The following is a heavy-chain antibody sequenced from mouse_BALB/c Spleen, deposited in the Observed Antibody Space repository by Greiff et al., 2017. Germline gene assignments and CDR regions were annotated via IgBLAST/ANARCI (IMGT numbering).Heavy chain of an antibody. Sequence: EVNVVESGGGLVQPGGSLRLSCATSGFTFTDYYMSWVRQPPGKALEWLGFIRNKANGYTTEYSASVKGRFTTSRDNSQSILYLQMNTLRAEDSATDYCARAYGKRAMDYWGQGTSVTVSS. J-gene: IGHJ4*01. D-gene: IGHD2-1*01. CDR3: ARAYGKRAMDY. V-gene: IGHV7-3*02. CDR1: GFTFTDYY. CDR2: IRNKANGYTT.